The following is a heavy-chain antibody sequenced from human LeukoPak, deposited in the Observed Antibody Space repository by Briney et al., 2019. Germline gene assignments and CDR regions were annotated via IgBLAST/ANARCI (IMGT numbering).Heavy chain of an antibody. CDR3: ARERESRCASALDP. D-gene: IGHD3-16*01. J-gene: IGHJ5*02. CDR2: IHRDSGGT. V-gene: IGHV1-2*02. Sequence: ASVKVSCKASGYTFSDYYMHWVRQAPGQGLEWMGWIHRDSGGTKYAQKFQGRVTITRDTSISTAYMELSRLTSDDTAMYWCARERESRCASALDPWGQGTLVTVSS. CDR1: GYTFSDYY.